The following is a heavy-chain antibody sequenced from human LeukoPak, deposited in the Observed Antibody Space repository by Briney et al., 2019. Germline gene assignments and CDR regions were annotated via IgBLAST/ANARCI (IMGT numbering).Heavy chain of an antibody. V-gene: IGHV1-18*01. CDR3: ARAGYCTSTNCQRKPAEYFHH. CDR2: ISAYNGNE. J-gene: IGHJ1*01. Sequence: ASVKVSCKASGYTFTNYGINWVRQAPGQGLEWMGWISAYNGNEKYAQKLQGRVTMTTDTPTSTAYIELRSLRSDDTAMYYCARAGYCTSTNCQRKPAEYFHHWGQGTLVIVSS. D-gene: IGHD2-2*01. CDR1: GYTFTNYG.